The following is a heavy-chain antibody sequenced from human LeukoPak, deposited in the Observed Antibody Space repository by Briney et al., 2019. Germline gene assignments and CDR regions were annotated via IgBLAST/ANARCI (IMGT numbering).Heavy chain of an antibody. CDR2: IKQDGSEK. CDR3: ARYHGGYFAY. D-gene: IGHD2-15*01. J-gene: IGHJ4*02. V-gene: IGHV3-7*01. Sequence: GGSLRLSCAASGFTFSVFGMSWVRQAPGKGLEWVANIKQDGSEKYYVDSVKGRFTVSRDNDNNSMYLQINSLRAEDTAVYYCARYHGGYFAYWGQGTLVTVSS. CDR1: GFTFSVFG.